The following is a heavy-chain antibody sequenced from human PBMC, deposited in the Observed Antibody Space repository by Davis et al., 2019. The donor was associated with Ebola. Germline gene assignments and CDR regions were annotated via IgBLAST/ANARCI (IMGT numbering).Heavy chain of an antibody. J-gene: IGHJ3*02. CDR3: ARESSHAFDI. CDR1: EITLRDYA. V-gene: IGHV3-30*02. CDR2: KRYNEIKK. Sequence: PGGSLRLSCTSSEITLRDYAMHWVRQAPGKGLEWLTFKRYNEIKKYYADSVQGRFTVSSDDSSNTMFLQMDSLRGEDTAVYFCARESSHAFDIWGQGTFVTVSS.